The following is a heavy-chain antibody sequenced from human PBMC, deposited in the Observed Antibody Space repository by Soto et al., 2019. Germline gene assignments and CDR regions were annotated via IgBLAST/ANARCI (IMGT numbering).Heavy chain of an antibody. V-gene: IGHV4-59*01. CDR2: IYYSGST. J-gene: IGHJ6*02. D-gene: IGHD6-13*01. CDR1: GGSISSYY. CDR3: ARDRPGMDYGMDV. Sequence: QVQLQESGPGLVKPSETLSLTCTVSGGSISSYYWSWIRQPPGKGLEWIGYIYYSGSTNYNPSLKSRVIISVDTSKNQFSLKLSSVTAADTAVYYCARDRPGMDYGMDVWGQGTTVTVSS.